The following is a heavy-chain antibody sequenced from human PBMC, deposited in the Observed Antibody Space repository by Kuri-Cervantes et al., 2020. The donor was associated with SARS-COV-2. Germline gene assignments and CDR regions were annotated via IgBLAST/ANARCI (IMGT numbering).Heavy chain of an antibody. D-gene: IGHD6-13*01. Sequence: GGSLRLSCAASGFTFSSYDMHWVRQATGKGLEWVSAIGTAGDTYYPGSVKGRFTISRDNAKNSLYLQMNSLRAEDTAVYYCARCSAAAADSFLDGLYYYYAMDVWGQGTTVTVSS. CDR3: ARCSAAAADSFLDGLYYYYAMDV. CDR1: GFTFSSYD. CDR2: IGTAGDT. J-gene: IGHJ6*02. V-gene: IGHV3-13*01.